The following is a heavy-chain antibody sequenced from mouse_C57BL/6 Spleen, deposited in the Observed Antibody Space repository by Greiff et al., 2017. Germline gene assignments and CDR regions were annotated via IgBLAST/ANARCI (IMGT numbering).Heavy chain of an antibody. J-gene: IGHJ4*01. CDR3: ARGDYAAMDY. CDR2: INPSSGYT. V-gene: IGHV1-7*01. CDR1: GYTFTSYW. D-gene: IGHD2-4*01. Sequence: QVQLKESGAELAKPGASVKLSCKASGYTFTSYWMHWVKQRPGQGLEWIGYINPSSGYTKYNQKFKDKATLTADRSSSTAYTQLSSLTYEDSAVYYCARGDYAAMDYWGQGTSVTVSS.